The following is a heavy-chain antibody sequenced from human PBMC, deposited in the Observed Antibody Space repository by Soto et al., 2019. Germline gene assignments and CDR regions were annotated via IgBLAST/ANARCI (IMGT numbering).Heavy chain of an antibody. CDR2: IYYSGST. CDR1: GGSVSIGSYY. CDR3: ARAPNSSGGGGASDI. Sequence: SETLSLTCTVSGGSVSIGSYYWSWIGQPPGKGLEWIGYIYYSGSTNYNPSLKSRVTISVDTSKNQFSLKLSSVNAADTAVYYCARAPNSSGGGGASDIWGQGAVVTVSS. D-gene: IGHD3-22*01. J-gene: IGHJ3*02. V-gene: IGHV4-61*01.